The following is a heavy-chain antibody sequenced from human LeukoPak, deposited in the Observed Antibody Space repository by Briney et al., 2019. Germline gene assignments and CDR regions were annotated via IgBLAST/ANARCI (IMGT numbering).Heavy chain of an antibody. V-gene: IGHV3-53*01. CDR3: ARDHCSGGSCYGNLKHYGMDV. Sequence: GGSLRLSCAASGFAVSSNYMSWVRQAPGKGLEWVSVIYSGGSTYYADSVKGRFTISRDNAKNSLYLQMNSLRAEDTAVYYCARDHCSGGSCYGNLKHYGMDVWGQGTTVTVSS. CDR2: IYSGGST. D-gene: IGHD2-15*01. CDR1: GFAVSSNY. J-gene: IGHJ6*02.